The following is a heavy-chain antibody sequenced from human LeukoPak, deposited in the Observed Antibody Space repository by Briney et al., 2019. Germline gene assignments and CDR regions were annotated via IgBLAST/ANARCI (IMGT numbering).Heavy chain of an antibody. D-gene: IGHD1-26*01. CDR2: INPSAGS. J-gene: IGHJ4*02. Sequence: ASVKVSFKASGYTFTSYYMHWVRQAPGQGLEWVGIINPSAGSMYAQKFQGRVTVTRGTSTSTVYMELSSLTSEDTAVYYCARSPSGGYSDYWGQGTLVTVSS. CDR1: GYTFTSYY. CDR3: ARSPSGGYSDY. V-gene: IGHV1-46*01.